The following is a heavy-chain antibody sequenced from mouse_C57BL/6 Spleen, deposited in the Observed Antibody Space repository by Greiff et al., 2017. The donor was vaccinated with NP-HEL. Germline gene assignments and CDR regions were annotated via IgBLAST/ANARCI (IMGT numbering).Heavy chain of an antibody. CDR3: ASYYYGSRRYFDY. V-gene: IGHV14-3*01. J-gene: IGHJ2*01. Sequence: DVQLQESVAELVRPGASVKLSCTASGFNIKNTYMHWVKQRPEQGLEWIGRIDPANGNTKYAPKFQGKATITADTSSNTAYLQLSSLTSEDTAIYYCASYYYGSRRYFDYWGQGTTLTVSS. CDR1: GFNIKNTY. D-gene: IGHD1-1*01. CDR2: IDPANGNT.